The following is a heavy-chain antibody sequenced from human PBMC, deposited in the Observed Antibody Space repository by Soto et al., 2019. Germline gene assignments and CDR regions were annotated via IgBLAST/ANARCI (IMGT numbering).Heavy chain of an antibody. Sequence: QVHLVQAGAEVKKPGSSVKVSCRASGGTFNRYSISWVRQAPGQGLEWMGRIIPMFGITNYAQKFQGRVMIRADKSANTAYMELSGMRSEDTAMYYCATFYEGNCTTTTCYGDFDYWGQGTLVTVSS. CDR2: IIPMFGIT. CDR1: GGTFNRYS. J-gene: IGHJ4*02. CDR3: ATFYEGNCTTTTCYGDFDY. D-gene: IGHD2-2*01. V-gene: IGHV1-69*02.